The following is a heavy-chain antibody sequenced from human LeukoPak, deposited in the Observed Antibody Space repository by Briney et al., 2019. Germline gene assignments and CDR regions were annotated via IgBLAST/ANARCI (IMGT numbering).Heavy chain of an antibody. J-gene: IGHJ4*02. V-gene: IGHV3-7*03. Sequence: GGSLRLCCAASGFTFSSYWMSWVRQATGKGLEWVANIKQDGSEKYYVDSVKGRFTISRDNAKNSLYLQMNSLRAEDTAVYYCASMRFGELSYWGQGTLVTVSS. D-gene: IGHD3-10*01. CDR2: IKQDGSEK. CDR3: ASMRFGELSY. CDR1: GFTFSSYW.